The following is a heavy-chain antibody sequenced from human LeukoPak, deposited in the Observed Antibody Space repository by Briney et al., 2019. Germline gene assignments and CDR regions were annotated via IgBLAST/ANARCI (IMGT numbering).Heavy chain of an antibody. CDR2: INPNSGGT. CDR1: GYTFTGYY. Sequence: DSVKVSCKASGYTFTGYYMHWVRQAPGQGLEWMGRINPNSGGTNYAQKFQGRVTMTRDTSISTAYMELSRLRSDDTAVYYCARTYCGDDCYSDPWGQGTLVTVSS. D-gene: IGHD2-21*02. J-gene: IGHJ5*02. V-gene: IGHV1-2*06. CDR3: ARTYCGDDCYSDP.